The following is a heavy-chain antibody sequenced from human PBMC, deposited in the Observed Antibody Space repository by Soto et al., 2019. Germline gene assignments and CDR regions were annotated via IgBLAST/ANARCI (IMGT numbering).Heavy chain of an antibody. CDR2: ISSSSSYL. Sequence: EVQLVESGGGLVKPGGSLRLSCAASGFTFSSYSMNWVRQAPGKGLEWVSSISSSSSYLYYADSVKGRFTISRDNAKNSLYLQMNSLRAEDTAVYYCASSSWQSAFDIWGQGTMVTVSS. V-gene: IGHV3-21*01. CDR3: ASSSWQSAFDI. J-gene: IGHJ3*02. D-gene: IGHD6-13*01. CDR1: GFTFSSYS.